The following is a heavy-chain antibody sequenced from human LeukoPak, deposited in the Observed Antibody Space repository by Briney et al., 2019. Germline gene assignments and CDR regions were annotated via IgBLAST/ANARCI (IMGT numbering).Heavy chain of an antibody. J-gene: IGHJ4*02. CDR1: GGSISCYY. CDR2: IYYSGST. Sequence: SETLSPTCTVSGGSISCYYWSWIRQPPGKGLEWIGYIYYSGSTNYNPSLKSRVTISVDTSKNQFSLKLSSVTAADTAVYYCARVGIHYYGSGSYYPIWGQGALVTVSS. V-gene: IGHV4-59*01. D-gene: IGHD3-10*01. CDR3: ARVGIHYYGSGSYYPI.